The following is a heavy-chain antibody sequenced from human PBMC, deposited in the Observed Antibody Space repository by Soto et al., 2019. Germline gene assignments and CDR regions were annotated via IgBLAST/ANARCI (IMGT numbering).Heavy chain of an antibody. V-gene: IGHV4-59*01. J-gene: IGHJ6*03. D-gene: IGHD5-18*01. CDR3: AREVVYTAMVNYYYMDV. CDR2: IYYSGST. CDR1: GGSISSYY. Sequence: PSETLSLTCTVSGGSISSYYWSWIRQPPGKGLEWIGYIYYSGSTNYNPSLKSRVTISVDTSKNQFSLKLSSVTAADTAVYYCAREVVYTAMVNYYYMDVWGKGTTVTVSS.